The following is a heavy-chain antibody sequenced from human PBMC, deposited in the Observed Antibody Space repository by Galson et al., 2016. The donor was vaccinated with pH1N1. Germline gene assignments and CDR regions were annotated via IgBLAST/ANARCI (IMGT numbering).Heavy chain of an antibody. Sequence: PALVKPTQTLTLTCTFSGFSLSTSGVGVGWIRQPPGKALEWLALIYWDDDQRSSPSLKSRLTITKDTSKNQVVLTMTNMDPVDTATYYCARNGYGDDAGYFDYWGQGTPVTVSS. V-gene: IGHV2-5*02. CDR3: ARNGYGDDAGYFDY. J-gene: IGHJ4*02. D-gene: IGHD4-17*01. CDR1: GFSLSTSGVG. CDR2: IYWDDDQ.